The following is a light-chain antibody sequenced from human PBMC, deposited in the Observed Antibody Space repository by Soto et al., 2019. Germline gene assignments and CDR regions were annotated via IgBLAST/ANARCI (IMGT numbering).Light chain of an antibody. CDR1: SGSIASNY. V-gene: IGLV6-57*04. J-gene: IGLJ3*02. CDR3: QSYDSSNVV. Sequence: FMLTQPHSVSESPGKTITLSCTRTSGSIASNYVQWYQQRPGSAPTTVIYEDKQRPSGVPDRFSGSIASSSNSASLTISGLKTEDEGDYYCQSYDSSNVVFGGGTKLTVL. CDR2: EDK.